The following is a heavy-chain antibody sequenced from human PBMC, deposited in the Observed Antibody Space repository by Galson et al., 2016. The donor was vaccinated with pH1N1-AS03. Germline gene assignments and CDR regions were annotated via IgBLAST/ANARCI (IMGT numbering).Heavy chain of an antibody. J-gene: IGHJ5*01. V-gene: IGHV3-48*03. CDR3: ARDPTYATSGYYYPHFDS. Sequence: SLRLSCAASGFSFSNAGMSWVRQAPGKGLEWVSYISNSGTTVHYADSVKGRFTISRDNAKNSLYLQLSSLRAEDTAVYYCARDPTYATSGYYYPHFDSWGQGTLVTVSS. CDR2: ISNSGTTV. CDR1: GFSFSNAG. D-gene: IGHD3-22*01.